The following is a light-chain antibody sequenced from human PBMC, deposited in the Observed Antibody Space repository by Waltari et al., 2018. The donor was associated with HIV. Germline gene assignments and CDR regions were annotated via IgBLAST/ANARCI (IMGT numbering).Light chain of an antibody. J-gene: IGKJ2*01. CDR1: HSLANRNGNSY. V-gene: IGKV2-28*01. CDR2: CGS. CDR3: MQAQQTPYT. Sequence: DIVMTQSPLSLSVTLGEPASISCRSSHSLANRNGNSYLDWYLQKPGQDPQILFYCGSPRASEVPDRFTGSGSGTDYTLKISRVEAEDVGIYYCMQAQQTPYTFGQGTKLEIK.